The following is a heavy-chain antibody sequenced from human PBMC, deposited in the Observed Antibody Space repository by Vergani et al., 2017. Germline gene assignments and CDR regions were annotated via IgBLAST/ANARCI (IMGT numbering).Heavy chain of an antibody. V-gene: IGHV1-69-2*01. CDR3: ARGLTTVTNHYYYYYGMDV. J-gene: IGHJ6*02. CDR1: GYTFTDYY. CDR2: VDPEDGET. Sequence: EVQLVQSGAEVKKPGATVKISCKVSGYTFTDYYMHWVQQAPGKGLEWMGLVDPEDGETIYAEKFQGRVTITADTSIDTAYMEPSSLRSEDTAVYYCARGLTTVTNHYYYYYGMDVWGQGTTVTVSS. D-gene: IGHD4-17*01.